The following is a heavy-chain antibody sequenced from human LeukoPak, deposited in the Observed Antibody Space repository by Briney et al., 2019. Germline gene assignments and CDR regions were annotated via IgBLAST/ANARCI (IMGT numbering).Heavy chain of an antibody. V-gene: IGHV3-23*01. CDR1: VTTFTFYA. CDR3: AKDRSGARVGATRTYYFDY. D-gene: IGHD1-26*01. Sequence: GGSLILCSAAAVTTFTFYAMNCVRQAPGRGLEWVSIISGSASITYYADSGKGRFTISGDNSKNTLYLQMNSLRAEESAVYYGAKDRSGARVGATRTYYFDYWRQGPLLTVSS. J-gene: IGHJ4*02. CDR2: ISGSASIT.